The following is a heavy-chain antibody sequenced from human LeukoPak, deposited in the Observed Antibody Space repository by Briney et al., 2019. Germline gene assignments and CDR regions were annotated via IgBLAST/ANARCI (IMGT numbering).Heavy chain of an antibody. J-gene: IGHJ4*02. CDR3: ARDTPSGGFDY. CDR2: IYSGGST. CDR1: GFIVSSNY. D-gene: IGHD6-25*01. V-gene: IGHV3-53*01. Sequence: PGGSLRLSCAASGFIVSSNYMSWVRQAPGKGLKWVSVIYSGGSTYYADSVKGRFTISRDNSKNTLYLQMNSLRAEDTAVYYCARDTPSGGFDYWGQGTLVTVSS.